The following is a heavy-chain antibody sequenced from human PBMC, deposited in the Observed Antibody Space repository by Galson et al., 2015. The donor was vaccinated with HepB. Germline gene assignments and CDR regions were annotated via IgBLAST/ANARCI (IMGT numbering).Heavy chain of an antibody. Sequence: SLRLSCAASGFTFSSYAMHWVRQAPGKGLEWVAVISYDGSNKYYADSVKGRFTISRDNSKNTLYLQMNSLRAEDTAVYYCARVSIVVPAAAPQTTFYYYYGMDVWGQGTTVTVSS. CDR2: ISYDGSNK. CDR1: GFTFSSYA. D-gene: IGHD2-2*01. J-gene: IGHJ6*02. CDR3: ARVSIVVPAAAPQTTFYYYYGMDV. V-gene: IGHV3-30-3*01.